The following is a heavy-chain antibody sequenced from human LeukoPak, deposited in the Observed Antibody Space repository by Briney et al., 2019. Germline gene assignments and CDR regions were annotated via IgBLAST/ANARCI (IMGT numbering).Heavy chain of an antibody. Sequence: SETLSLTCTVSGYSLNSCYYWGWIRPPPSKGLEGIGSVYHSGHTNYDPSLKSRVTISVDTSKSQFSLKLSSETDADTTVSYCARGGAAAAFDYWGQGTLVTVSS. V-gene: IGHV4-38-2*02. CDR1: GYSLNSCYY. CDR2: VYHSGHT. D-gene: IGHD6-13*01. CDR3: ARGGAAAAFDY. J-gene: IGHJ4*02.